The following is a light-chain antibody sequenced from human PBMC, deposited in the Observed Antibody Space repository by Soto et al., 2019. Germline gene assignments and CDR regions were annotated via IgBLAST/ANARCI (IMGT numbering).Light chain of an antibody. V-gene: IGLV2-18*02. CDR3: SSSSSINTYF. Sequence: QSVLTQPPSVSGSPGQSVTISCTGTSSDVGIYNRVSWYQQPPGTAPKLIIYGVNNRPSGVPDRFSGSKSGNTASLTISGLQAEDEADYYCSSSSSINTYFFGTGTKVTVL. CDR1: SSDVGIYNR. CDR2: GVN. J-gene: IGLJ1*01.